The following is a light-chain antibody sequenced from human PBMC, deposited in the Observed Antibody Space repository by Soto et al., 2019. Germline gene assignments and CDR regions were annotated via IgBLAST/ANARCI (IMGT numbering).Light chain of an antibody. CDR3: SSYTTAFFYV. CDR2: GVT. V-gene: IGLV2-14*01. J-gene: IGLJ1*01. CDR1: SSVIGASNY. Sequence: QSALTQPASVSGSPGQSITISCTGSSSVIGASNYVAWYQQHPGKAPKLIIHGVTNRPSGVSSRFSGSKSDYTASLTISGLQAEDEADYYCSSYTTAFFYVFGTGTKVTV.